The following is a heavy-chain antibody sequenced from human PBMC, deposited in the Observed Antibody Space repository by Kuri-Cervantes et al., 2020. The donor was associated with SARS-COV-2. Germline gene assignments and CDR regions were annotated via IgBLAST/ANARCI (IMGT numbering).Heavy chain of an antibody. Sequence: GESLKISCAASGFTFSSYAMSRVRQAPGKGLEWVSAISGSGGSTYYADSVKGRFTISRDNSKNTLYLQMNSLRAEDTAVYYCAKSDSYSNYVVYYYYYMDVWGKGTTVTVSS. CDR3: AKSDSYSNYVVYYYYYMDV. CDR1: GFTFSSYA. J-gene: IGHJ6*03. V-gene: IGHV3-23*01. D-gene: IGHD4-11*01. CDR2: ISGSGGST.